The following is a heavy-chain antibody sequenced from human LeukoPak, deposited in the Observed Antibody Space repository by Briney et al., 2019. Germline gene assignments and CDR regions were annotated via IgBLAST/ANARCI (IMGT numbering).Heavy chain of an antibody. Sequence: GGSLRLSCAASGFTFSSYSMNWVRQAPGKGLEWVSSISSSSSYIYYADSVKGRFTISRDNAKNSLYLQMNSLRAEDTAVYYCATTFKTYDSSGPFDYWGQGTLVTVSS. J-gene: IGHJ4*02. V-gene: IGHV3-21*01. CDR1: GFTFSSYS. D-gene: IGHD3-22*01. CDR2: ISSSSSYI. CDR3: ATTFKTYDSSGPFDY.